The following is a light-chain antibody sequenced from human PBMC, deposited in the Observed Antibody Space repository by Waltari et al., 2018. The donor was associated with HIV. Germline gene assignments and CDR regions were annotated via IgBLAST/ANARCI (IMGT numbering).Light chain of an antibody. CDR1: SSDVGGYNY. J-gene: IGLJ2*01. V-gene: IGLV2-14*01. CDR3: SSYTSSNTGI. Sequence: QSALTQSASVSGSPGQSITISCTGTSSDVGGYNYVSWYQQHPGKAPKLVIYNVSNRPSGVSNRLSGSQSGNTASLTISGLQAEDEAEYYCSSYTSSNTGIFGGGTRVTVL. CDR2: NVS.